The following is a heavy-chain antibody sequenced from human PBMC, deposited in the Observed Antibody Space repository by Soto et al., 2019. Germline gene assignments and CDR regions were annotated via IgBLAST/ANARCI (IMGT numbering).Heavy chain of an antibody. Sequence: GGSLRLSCAASGFTFSSYAMSWVRQAPGKGLEWVSAISGSGGSTYYADSVKGRFTISRDNSKNTLYLQMNSLRAEDTAVYYCAKDIISSSWSRGQDYWGQGTLVTVSS. J-gene: IGHJ4*02. CDR2: ISGSGGST. CDR3: AKDIISSSWSRGQDY. CDR1: GFTFSSYA. D-gene: IGHD6-13*01. V-gene: IGHV3-23*01.